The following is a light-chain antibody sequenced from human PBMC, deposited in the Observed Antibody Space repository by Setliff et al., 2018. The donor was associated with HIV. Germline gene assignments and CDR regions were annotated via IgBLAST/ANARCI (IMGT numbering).Light chain of an antibody. J-gene: IGLJ1*01. V-gene: IGLV2-14*03. CDR1: NSDVGVNKF. CDR2: AVN. CDR3: SSFTSSGKYV. Sequence: SALSQPEDVSGSPGQSVTISCTGNNSDVGVNKFVSWYHPPPGKAPKVVRYAVNTRPAGLSNRFSGSKSGNTASLTISGLQSEDEADYYCSSFTSSGKYVVATGTKVTV.